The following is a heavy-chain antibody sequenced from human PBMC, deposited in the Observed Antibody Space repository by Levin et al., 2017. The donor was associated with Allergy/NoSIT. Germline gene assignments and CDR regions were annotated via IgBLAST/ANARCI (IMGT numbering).Heavy chain of an antibody. CDR3: TTEHAYGDYTNCFES. CDR2: IKSKIDGGTI. J-gene: IGHJ5*01. Sequence: GGSLRLSCEASGINFSNAWMNWVRQTPGKGLEWVGRIKSKIDGGTIEYAAPVKDRFIISRDDSKNTLFLHMNNLKTEDAAVYYCTTEHAYGDYTNCFESWGQGTLVTVSS. CDR1: GINFSNAW. D-gene: IGHD4-17*01. V-gene: IGHV3-15*07.